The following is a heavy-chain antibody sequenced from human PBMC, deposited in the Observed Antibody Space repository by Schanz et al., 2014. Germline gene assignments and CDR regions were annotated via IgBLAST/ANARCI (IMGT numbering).Heavy chain of an antibody. J-gene: IGHJ5*02. D-gene: IGHD2-2*01. V-gene: IGHV1-69*08. CDR2: FIPILDVG. CDR3: ARDRRRYCSTASCLHDNWFDP. CDR1: RSTFSSYT. Sequence: QVQLVQSGAEVKKPGSSVKVSCKASRSTFSSYTISWVRQARGQGLEWVGRFIPILDVGNYAQQFQGRVTFTADKSTSTAYMELSSLRYEDTALYYCARDRRRYCSTASCLHDNWFDPWGQGTLXIVSS.